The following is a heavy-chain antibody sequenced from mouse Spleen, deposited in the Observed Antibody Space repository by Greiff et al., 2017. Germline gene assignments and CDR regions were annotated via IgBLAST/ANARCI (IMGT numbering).Heavy chain of an antibody. D-gene: IGHD1-1*01. CDR1: GFTFSDYY. CDR3: ARPDYGSSCNAMDY. J-gene: IGHJ4*01. Sequence: EVQGVESGGGLVQPGGSLKLSCATSGFTFSDYYMYWVRQTPEKRLEWVATISNGGGSTYYPDTVKGRFTISRDNAKNTLYLQKSQLKSEDTAVYDWARPDYGSSCNAMDYWGQGTSVTVSS. V-gene: IGHV5-12*02. CDR2: ISNGGGST.